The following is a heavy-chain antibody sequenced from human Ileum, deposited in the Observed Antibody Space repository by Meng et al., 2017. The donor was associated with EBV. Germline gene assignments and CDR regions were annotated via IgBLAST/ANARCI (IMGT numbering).Heavy chain of an antibody. CDR2: VREGRT. Sequence: LLGSGAVVWATGGSSGPTNLASGFDFEDSPMRGLRRPPRKGLEWVALVREGRTYYRDSVKSRFIISRDNSKNSVYLQLNSMRVEDTALYDCVKEKGTIYFDYWGQGTLVTVSS. J-gene: IGHJ4*02. CDR3: VKEKGTIYFDY. CDR1: GFDFEDSP. V-gene: IGHV3-43*01.